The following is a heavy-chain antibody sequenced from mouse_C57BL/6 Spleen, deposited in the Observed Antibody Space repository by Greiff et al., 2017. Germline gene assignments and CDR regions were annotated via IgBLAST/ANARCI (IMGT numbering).Heavy chain of an antibody. J-gene: IGHJ1*03. CDR3: ARHEEGDSNYNWYFDV. CDR2: FYPGSGSI. CDR1: GYTFTEYT. D-gene: IGHD2-5*01. Sequence: VQLQQSGAELVKPGASVKLSCKASGYTFTEYTIHWVKQRSGQGLEWIGWFYPGSGSIKYNEKFKDKATLTADKSSSTVYMELSRLTSEDSAVDFCARHEEGDSNYNWYFDVWGTGTTVTVSS. V-gene: IGHV1-62-2*01.